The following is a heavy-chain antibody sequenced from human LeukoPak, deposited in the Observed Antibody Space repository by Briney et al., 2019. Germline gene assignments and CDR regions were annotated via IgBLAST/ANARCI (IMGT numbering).Heavy chain of an antibody. J-gene: IGHJ6*03. CDR3: AKSDSGTYLNYYYYYYMDV. V-gene: IGHV3-23*01. CDR1: GFTFSSYA. D-gene: IGHD1-26*01. CDR2: ISGSGGST. Sequence: PGGSLRLSCAASGFTFSSYAMSWVRQAPGKGLEWVSAISGSGGSTYYADSVKGRFTISRDNSKNTLYLQMNSLRAEDTAVYYCAKSDSGTYLNYYYYYYMDVWGKGTAVTVSS.